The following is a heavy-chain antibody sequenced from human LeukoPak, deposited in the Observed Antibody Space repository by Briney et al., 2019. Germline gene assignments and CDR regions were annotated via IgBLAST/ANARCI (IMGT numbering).Heavy chain of an antibody. J-gene: IGHJ4*02. CDR3: AFSQSLQLFDY. V-gene: IGHV3-23*01. Sequence: GGSLRISCAASGFTLSSYAMSWVRQAPGKGLEWVSLISGNAGSTYYADSVKGRFTISRDNAKNSLYLQMNSLRAEDTAVYYCAFSQSLQLFDYWGQGTLVTVSS. D-gene: IGHD5-18*01. CDR2: ISGNAGST. CDR1: GFTLSSYA.